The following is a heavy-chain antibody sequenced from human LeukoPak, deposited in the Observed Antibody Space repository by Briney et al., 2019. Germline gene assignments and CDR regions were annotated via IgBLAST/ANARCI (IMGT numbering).Heavy chain of an antibody. J-gene: IGHJ6*02. CDR1: GFTFSSYS. Sequence: GGSLRLSCAASGFTFSSYSMNWVRQALGKGLEWVSSISSSSSYIYYADSVKGRFTISRDNAKNSLYLQMNSLRAEDTAVYYCAREWDIVVVVAASGYYYGMDVWGQGTTVTVSS. CDR3: AREWDIVVVVAASGYYYGMDV. CDR2: ISSSSSYI. D-gene: IGHD2-15*01. V-gene: IGHV3-21*01.